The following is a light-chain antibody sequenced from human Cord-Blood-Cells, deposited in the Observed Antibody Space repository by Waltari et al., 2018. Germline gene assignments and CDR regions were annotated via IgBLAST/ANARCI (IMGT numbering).Light chain of an antibody. J-gene: IGKJ4*01. V-gene: IGKV4-1*01. CDR2: WAS. Sequence: DIVMTQSPDPLAVSLGERATINCKSSQSVLYSSNNKNYLSWYQQKPGQPPKLLIYWASTRESGVPDRFSGGGSGTDFTLPSSSLQAEDGAVYYCQQYYSTLALTFGGGTKVEIK. CDR3: QQYYSTLALT. CDR1: QSVLYSSNNKNY.